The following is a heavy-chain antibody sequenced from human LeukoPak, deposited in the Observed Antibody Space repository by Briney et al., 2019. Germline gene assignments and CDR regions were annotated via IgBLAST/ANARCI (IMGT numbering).Heavy chain of an antibody. D-gene: IGHD2-15*01. V-gene: IGHV1-69*01. J-gene: IGHJ3*02. Sequence: GASVKVSCMPSGGTFSIYAIRRVRQAPGQGLEWMRGIIPVFGTANYAQKFQGRVTITADESTSTAYMELSSLRSEDTAVYYCARDRVVGLGIDNALDIWRHGTMVTVSS. CDR1: GGTFSIYA. CDR3: ARDRVVGLGIDNALDI. CDR2: IIPVFGTA.